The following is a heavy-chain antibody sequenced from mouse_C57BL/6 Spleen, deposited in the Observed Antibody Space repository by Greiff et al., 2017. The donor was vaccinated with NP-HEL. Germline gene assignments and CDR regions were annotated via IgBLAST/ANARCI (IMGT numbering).Heavy chain of an antibody. CDR2: ISSGGDYI. D-gene: IGHD1-1*01. Sequence: EVMLVESGEGLVKPGGSLKLSCAASGFTFSSYAMSWVRQTPEKRLEWVAYISSGGDYIYYADTVKGRFTISRDNARNTLYLQMSSLKSEDTAMYYCTREPVITTVDYFDYWGQGTTLTVSS. CDR3: TREPVITTVDYFDY. CDR1: GFTFSSYA. V-gene: IGHV5-9-1*02. J-gene: IGHJ2*01.